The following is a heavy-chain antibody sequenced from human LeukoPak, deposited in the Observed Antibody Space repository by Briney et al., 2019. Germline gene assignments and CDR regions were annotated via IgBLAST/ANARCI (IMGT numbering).Heavy chain of an antibody. J-gene: IGHJ4*02. CDR2: IWYDGSNK. Sequence: AKSLRLSCAASGFTFSSNDMHWVLQAPAKGLEWVAVIWYDGSNKYYADSVKGRFTISRDNSKNTLYLQMNSLRAEDTAVYYCARDPRDEYRYDSSSWYYFDYWGQGTLVTVSS. CDR1: GFTFSSND. D-gene: IGHD6-13*01. CDR3: ARDPRDEYRYDSSSWYYFDY. V-gene: IGHV3-33*08.